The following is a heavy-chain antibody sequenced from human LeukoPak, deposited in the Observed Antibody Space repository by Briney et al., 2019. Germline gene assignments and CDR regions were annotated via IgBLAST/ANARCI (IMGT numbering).Heavy chain of an antibody. CDR3: ARDLREVAGTFDY. D-gene: IGHD6-19*01. CDR2: ISAYNGNT. V-gene: IGHV1-18*04. Sequence: ASVKVSCKASGYTFTGYYMHWVRQAPGQGLEWMGWISAYNGNTNYAQKFQGRVTMTTDTSTSTAYMELRSLRSDDTAVYYCARDLREVAGTFDYWGQGTLVTVSS. CDR1: GYTFTGYY. J-gene: IGHJ4*02.